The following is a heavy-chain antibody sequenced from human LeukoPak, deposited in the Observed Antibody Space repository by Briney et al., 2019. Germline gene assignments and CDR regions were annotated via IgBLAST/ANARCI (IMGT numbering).Heavy chain of an antibody. CDR1: GYTFTSYG. V-gene: IGHV1-18*01. D-gene: IGHD3-16*02. J-gene: IGHJ4*02. CDR3: ARAEDYDYVWGSYPTRGGNDY. Sequence: GASVKVSCKASGYTFTSYGISWVRQAPGQGLEWMGWVSAYNGNTNCAQKLQGRVTMTTDTSTSTAYMELRSLRSDDTAVYYCARAEDYDYVWGSYPTRGGNDYWGQGTLVTVTS. CDR2: VSAYNGNT.